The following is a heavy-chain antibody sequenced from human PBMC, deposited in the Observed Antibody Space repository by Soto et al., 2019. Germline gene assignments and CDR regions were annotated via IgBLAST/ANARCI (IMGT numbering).Heavy chain of an antibody. J-gene: IGHJ6*02. CDR1: GGSISSYY. CDR3: ARAPVGATGDYYYGMDV. D-gene: IGHD1-26*01. Sequence: QVQLQESGPGLVKPSETLSLTCTVSGGSISSYYWSWIRQPPGKGLEWIGYIYYSGSTNYNPSLKSRVTISVDTSKNQFSLKLSSVTAADTAVYYCARAPVGATGDYYYGMDVWGQGTTVTVSS. CDR2: IYYSGST. V-gene: IGHV4-59*01.